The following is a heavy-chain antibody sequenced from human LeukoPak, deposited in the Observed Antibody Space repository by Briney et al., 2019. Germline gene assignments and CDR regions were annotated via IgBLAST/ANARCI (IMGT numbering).Heavy chain of an antibody. D-gene: IGHD2-15*01. CDR2: IYYSGST. Sequence: SETLSLTCTVSGGSISSSSYYWGWIRQPPGKGLEWIGSIYYSGSTYYNPSLKSRVTISVDTSKNQFSLKLSSVTAADTAVYYCAGRAAGEVGVVAATSAFDIWGQGTMVTVSS. V-gene: IGHV4-39*01. J-gene: IGHJ3*02. CDR1: GGSISSSSYY. CDR3: AGRAAGEVGVVAATSAFDI.